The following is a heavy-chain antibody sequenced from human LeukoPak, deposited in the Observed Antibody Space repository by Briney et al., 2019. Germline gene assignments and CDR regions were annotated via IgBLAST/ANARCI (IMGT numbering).Heavy chain of an antibody. D-gene: IGHD3-3*01. Sequence: SETLSLTCTVSGGSISNYYWSWIRQPPGKRLEWIGHIYYSGSTNYNPSLKSRLTILVDTSKNQFSLKLSSVTAADAAVYYCARVKFGVVFGAFDIWGQGTMVTVSS. CDR1: GGSISNYY. J-gene: IGHJ3*02. V-gene: IGHV4-59*01. CDR3: ARVKFGVVFGAFDI. CDR2: IYYSGST.